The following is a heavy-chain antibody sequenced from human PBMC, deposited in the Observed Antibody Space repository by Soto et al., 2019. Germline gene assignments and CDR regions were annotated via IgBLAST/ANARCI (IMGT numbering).Heavy chain of an antibody. Sequence: QVQLVQSGAEVKKPESSVKVSCKAPGGTFSTYAISWVRQAPGQGLEWMGGIIPMFGTANYAQRLQDRVTITADYSTNTVYMELSSPRSEDTAVYFCARGIQLWLRRINNGYSVWGQGTLVTVSS. J-gene: IGHJ4*02. V-gene: IGHV1-69*12. D-gene: IGHD5-18*01. CDR3: ARGIQLWLRRINNGYSV. CDR1: GGTFSTYA. CDR2: IIPMFGTA.